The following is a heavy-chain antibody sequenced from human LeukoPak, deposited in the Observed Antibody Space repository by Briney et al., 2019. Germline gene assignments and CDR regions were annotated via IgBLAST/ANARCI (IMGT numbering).Heavy chain of an antibody. CDR1: GASVSSYY. CDR2: IYTSVST. J-gene: IGHJ4*02. D-gene: IGHD3-10*01. CDR3: ARDVVYYYGSGSYPLFDS. Sequence: SETLSLTCTVSGASVSSYYWSWIRQPAGKGLEWIGRIYTSVSTNYNPSLKSRVTMSVDTSKNQFSLKPSSVTAADTAVYYCARDVVYYYGSGSYPLFDSWGQGTLVTVSS. V-gene: IGHV4-4*07.